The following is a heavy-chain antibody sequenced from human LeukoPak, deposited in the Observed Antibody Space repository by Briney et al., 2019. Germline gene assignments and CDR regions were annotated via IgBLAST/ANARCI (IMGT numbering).Heavy chain of an antibody. CDR2: MNPNSGNT. Sequence: ASVKVSCEASGYTFTSYDINWVRQATGQGLEWIGWMNPNSGNTGYAQKFQGRVTMTRNTSISTAYMELGSLRSEDTAVYYCARGIYGDYGADYYYYYMDVWGKGTTVTVSS. D-gene: IGHD4-17*01. V-gene: IGHV1-8*01. CDR3: ARGIYGDYGADYYYYYMDV. J-gene: IGHJ6*03. CDR1: GYTFTSYD.